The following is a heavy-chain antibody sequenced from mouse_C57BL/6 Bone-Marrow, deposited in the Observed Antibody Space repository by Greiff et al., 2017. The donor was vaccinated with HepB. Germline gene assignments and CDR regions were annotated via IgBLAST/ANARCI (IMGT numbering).Heavy chain of an antibody. CDR3: TGGVLRAWFAY. CDR2: ISLKSDNYAT. CDR1: GFTFSNYW. J-gene: IGHJ3*01. D-gene: IGHD1-1*01. V-gene: IGHV6-3*01. Sequence: EVKVEESGGGLVQPGGSMKLSCVASGFTFSNYWMNWVRQSPEKGLEWVAQISLKSDNYATHYAVSVKGRFTISRDDSKSSVYLQMNNLRAEDTGIYYCTGGVLRAWFAYWGQGTLVTVSA.